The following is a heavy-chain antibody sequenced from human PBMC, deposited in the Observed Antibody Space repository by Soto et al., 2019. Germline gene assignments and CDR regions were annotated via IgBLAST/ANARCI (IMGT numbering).Heavy chain of an antibody. CDR1: GFTFTRYS. CDR2: ISSTTNYI. V-gene: IGHV3-21*04. J-gene: IGHJ4*02. Sequence: GGSLRLSCAASGFTFTRYSMNWVRQSPGKGLEWVSSISSTTNYIYYGDSVKGRFNISRDNSENTVYLQMNSLRVEDTAVYYCATEMGATQGPFDNWGQGTLVTVSS. CDR3: ATEMGATQGPFDN. D-gene: IGHD1-26*01.